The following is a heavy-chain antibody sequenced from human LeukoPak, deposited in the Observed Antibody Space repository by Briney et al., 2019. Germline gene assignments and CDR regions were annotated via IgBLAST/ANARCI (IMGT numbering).Heavy chain of an antibody. CDR1: GYTFTGYY. CDR3: ARGDVYNWNVLDY. Sequence: ASVKVSCKASGYTFTGYYMHWVRQAPGQGLEWMGWINPNSGGTNYAQKFQGWVTMTRDTSISTAYMELSRLRSDDTAVYYCARGDVYNWNVLDYWGQGTLVTVSS. CDR2: INPNSGGT. D-gene: IGHD1-20*01. V-gene: IGHV1-2*04. J-gene: IGHJ4*02.